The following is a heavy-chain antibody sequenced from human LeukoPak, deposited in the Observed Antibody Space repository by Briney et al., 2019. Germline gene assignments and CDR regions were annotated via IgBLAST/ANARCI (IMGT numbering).Heavy chain of an antibody. CDR3: ARAAGFDWSSYYYYYMDV. J-gene: IGHJ6*03. D-gene: IGHD3-9*01. CDR1: GYTFTGYY. CDR2: INPNSGGT. V-gene: IGHV1-2*02. Sequence: ASVKVSCKASGYTFTGYYMHWVRQAPGQGLEWMGWINPNSGGTNYAQKFQGRVTMTRDTSISTAYMELSRLRSDDTAVYYCARAAGFDWSSYYYYYMDVWGKGTTVTVSS.